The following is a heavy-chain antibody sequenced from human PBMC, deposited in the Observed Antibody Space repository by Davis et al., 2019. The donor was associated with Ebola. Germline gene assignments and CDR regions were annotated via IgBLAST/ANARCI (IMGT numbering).Heavy chain of an antibody. CDR1: GFTFDDYA. D-gene: IGHD6-13*01. J-gene: IGHJ2*01. CDR2: ISWNSGSI. CDR3: AKAYSSSWYSGWYFDL. Sequence: SLKISCAASGFTFDDYAMHWVRQAPGKGLEWVSGISWNSGSIGYADSVKGRFTISRDNAKNSLYLQMNSLRAEDMALYYCAKAYSSSWYSGWYFDLWGRGTLVTVSS. V-gene: IGHV3-9*03.